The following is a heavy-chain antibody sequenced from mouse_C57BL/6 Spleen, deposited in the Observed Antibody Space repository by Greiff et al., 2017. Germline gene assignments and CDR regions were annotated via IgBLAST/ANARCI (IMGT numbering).Heavy chain of an antibody. Sequence: EVMLVESGGGLVQPGGSLKLSCAASGFTFSDYYMYWVRQTPEKRLEWVAYISNGGGSTYYPDTVKGRFTISRDNAKNTLYLQMSRLKSEDTAMYYCARQGGRGFDYWGQGTTLTVSS. D-gene: IGHD3-3*01. CDR3: ARQGGRGFDY. J-gene: IGHJ2*01. CDR1: GFTFSDYY. CDR2: ISNGGGST. V-gene: IGHV5-12*01.